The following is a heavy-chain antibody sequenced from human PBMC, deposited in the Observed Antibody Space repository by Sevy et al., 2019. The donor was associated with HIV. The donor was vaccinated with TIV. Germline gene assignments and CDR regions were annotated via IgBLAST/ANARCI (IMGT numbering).Heavy chain of an antibody. Sequence: GGSLRLSCAASGFSFDRYVMHWVRHAPGKGLEWVAVILYEGINKDYGDSVRGRFTISRDNSKNTLYLQMNSLRVDDTAVYYCATGRDYGSGSYDYWGPGTLVTVSS. D-gene: IGHD3-10*01. V-gene: IGHV3-33*01. J-gene: IGHJ4*02. CDR3: ATGRDYGSGSYDY. CDR2: ILYEGINK. CDR1: GFSFDRYV.